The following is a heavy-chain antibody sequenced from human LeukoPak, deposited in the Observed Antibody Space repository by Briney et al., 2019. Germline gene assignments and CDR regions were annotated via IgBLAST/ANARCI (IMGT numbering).Heavy chain of an antibody. CDR3: ARGGFLEWFPYYYYMDV. CDR1: GYTFTSYD. D-gene: IGHD3-3*01. J-gene: IGHJ6*03. V-gene: IGHV1-2*02. Sequence: ASVKVSCKASGYTFTSYDINWVRQATGQGLEWMGWMNPNSGGTNYAQKFQGRVTMTRDTSISTAYMELSRLRSDDTAVYYCARGGFLEWFPYYYYMDVWGKGTTVTVSS. CDR2: MNPNSGGT.